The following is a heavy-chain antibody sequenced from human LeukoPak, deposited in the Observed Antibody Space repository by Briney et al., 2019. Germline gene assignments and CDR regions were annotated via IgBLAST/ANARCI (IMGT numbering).Heavy chain of an antibody. CDR2: ISAYNGDT. J-gene: IGHJ6*03. D-gene: IGHD2-15*01. CDR1: GYTFTGYG. CDR3: ARVVYCSGGSCYLLPYYYYYYMDV. V-gene: IGHV1-18*01. Sequence: GASVKVSCKASGYTFTGYGISWVRQAPGQGLEWMGWISAYNGDTKFAQKLQGRVTMTTDTSTSTAYMELRSLRSDDTAVYYCARVVYCSGGSCYLLPYYYYYYMDVWGKGTTVTVSS.